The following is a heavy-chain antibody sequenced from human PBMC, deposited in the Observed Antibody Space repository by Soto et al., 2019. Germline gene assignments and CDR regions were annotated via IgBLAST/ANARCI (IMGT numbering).Heavy chain of an antibody. D-gene: IGHD1-26*01. CDR2: IWYDGSNK. CDR3: ARSRGRYEIGY. J-gene: IGHJ1*01. CDR1: GVARIIKR. V-gene: IGHV3-33*01. Sequence: PKSFVKRNSAASGVARIIKRMHWVRQAPCKGLEWVAVIWYDGSNKYYADSVKGRFTISRDNSKNTLYLQMNSLRAEDTAVYYCARSRGRYEIGYWPPGSLV.